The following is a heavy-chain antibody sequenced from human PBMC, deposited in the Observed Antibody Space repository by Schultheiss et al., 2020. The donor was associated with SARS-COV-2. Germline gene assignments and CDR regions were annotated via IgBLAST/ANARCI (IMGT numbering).Heavy chain of an antibody. V-gene: IGHV4-34*01. CDR1: GGSFSGYY. D-gene: IGHD3-22*01. CDR2: INHSGST. Sequence: SETLSLTCAVYGGSFSGYYWSWIRQPPGKGLEWIGEINHSGSTNYNPSLKSRVTMSVDTSKNQFSLKLSSVTAADTAVYYCARDQMTGDYYDSSVDYWGQGTLVTVSS. J-gene: IGHJ4*02. CDR3: ARDQMTGDYYDSSVDY.